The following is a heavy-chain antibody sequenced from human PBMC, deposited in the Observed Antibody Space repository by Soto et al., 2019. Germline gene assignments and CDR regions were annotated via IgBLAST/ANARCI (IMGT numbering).Heavy chain of an antibody. D-gene: IGHD3-16*02. Sequence: ASVKVSFKASGYTFTSYDINWLRQATGQGLEWMGWMNPNSGNTGYAQKFQGRVTMTRNTSISTAYMELSSLRSEDTAAYYCARGRGYDYVWGSYRHDAFDIWGQGTMVTVSS. CDR3: ARGRGYDYVWGSYRHDAFDI. CDR2: MNPNSGNT. V-gene: IGHV1-8*01. J-gene: IGHJ3*02. CDR1: GYTFTSYD.